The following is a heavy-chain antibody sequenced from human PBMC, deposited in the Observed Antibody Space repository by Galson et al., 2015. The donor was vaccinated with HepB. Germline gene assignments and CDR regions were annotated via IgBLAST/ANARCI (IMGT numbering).Heavy chain of an antibody. CDR3: AREDPGIAEFDY. Sequence: SLRLSCAASGFTFSSYWMHWVRQAPGKGLVWVSRINSDGSSTSYADSVKGRFTISRDNAKNTLYLQMNSLRAEDTAVYYCAREDPGIAEFDYWGQGTLVTVSS. CDR1: GFTFSSYW. J-gene: IGHJ4*02. CDR2: INSDGSST. V-gene: IGHV3-74*01. D-gene: IGHD6-13*01.